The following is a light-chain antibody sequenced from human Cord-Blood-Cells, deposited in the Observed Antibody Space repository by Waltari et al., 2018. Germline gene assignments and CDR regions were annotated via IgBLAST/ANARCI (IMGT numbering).Light chain of an antibody. CDR3: QQYYSTPLT. CDR2: DAS. Sequence: AIRMTQSPFSLSASVGDRVTITCWASQGISSYLDWYQQKPAKAPKLFIYDASSLQSGVPSRFSGSGSGTDYTLTISSLQPEDFATYYCQQYYSTPLTFGGGTKVEIK. J-gene: IGKJ4*01. V-gene: IGKV1D-43*01. CDR1: QGISSY.